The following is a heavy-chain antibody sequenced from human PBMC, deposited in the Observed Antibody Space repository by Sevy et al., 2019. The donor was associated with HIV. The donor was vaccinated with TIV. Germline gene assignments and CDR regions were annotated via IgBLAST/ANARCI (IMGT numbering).Heavy chain of an antibody. J-gene: IGHJ4*02. CDR2: INHSGST. Sequence: SETLSITCAVYGGSFSGYYWSWIRQPPGKGLEWIGEINHSGSTNYNPSLKSRVTISVDTSKNQFSLKLSSVTAADTAVYYCARGHTGTTQYYFDYWGQGTLVTVSS. CDR1: GGSFSGYY. CDR3: ARGHTGTTQYYFDY. V-gene: IGHV4-34*01. D-gene: IGHD1-7*01.